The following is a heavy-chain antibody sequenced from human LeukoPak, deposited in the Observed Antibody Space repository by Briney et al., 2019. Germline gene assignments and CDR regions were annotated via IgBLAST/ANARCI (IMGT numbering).Heavy chain of an antibody. V-gene: IGHV3-30*02. J-gene: IGHJ5*02. CDR3: ARDTGSSSWYDVDP. CDR1: GFTFSSYG. CDR2: IRYDGSNK. Sequence: GGSLRLSCAASGFTFSSYGMHWVRQAPGKGLEWVAFIRYDGSNKYYADSVKGRFTISRDNAKNSLYLQMNSLRAEDTAVYYCARDTGSSSWYDVDPWGQGTLVTVSS. D-gene: IGHD6-13*01.